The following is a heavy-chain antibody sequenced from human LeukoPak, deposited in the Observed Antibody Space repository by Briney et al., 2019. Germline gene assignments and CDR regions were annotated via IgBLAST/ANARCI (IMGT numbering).Heavy chain of an antibody. CDR2: IYYSGNT. CDR1: GGSISSYY. Sequence: KPSETLSLTCTVSGGSISSYYWSWIRQPPGKGLEWIGYIYYSGNTNYNPSLKSRVTISVDTSKNQSSLKLSSVTAADTAVYYCASGVRGYYFYDCWGQGTLVTVSS. V-gene: IGHV4-59*01. J-gene: IGHJ4*02. D-gene: IGHD2/OR15-2a*01. CDR3: ASGVRGYYFYDC.